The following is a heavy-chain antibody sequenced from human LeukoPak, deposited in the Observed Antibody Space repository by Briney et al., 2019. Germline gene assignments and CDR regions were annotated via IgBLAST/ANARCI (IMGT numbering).Heavy chain of an antibody. D-gene: IGHD3-22*01. V-gene: IGHV4-34*01. J-gene: IGHJ4*02. Sequence: SETLSLTCAVYGGSFSGYYWSWLRQPPGKGLEWIGEINHSGSTNYNPSLKSRVTISVDTSKNQFSLKLSSVTAADTAVYYCGGNYYDSSGHRGVFDYWGQGTLVTVSS. CDR2: INHSGST. CDR3: GGNYYDSSGHRGVFDY. CDR1: GGSFSGYY.